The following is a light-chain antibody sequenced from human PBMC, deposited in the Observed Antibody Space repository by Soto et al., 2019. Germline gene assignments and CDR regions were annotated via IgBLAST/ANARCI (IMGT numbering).Light chain of an antibody. V-gene: IGKV1-39*01. CDR3: QQSYSTPRG. CDR1: QSISSY. CDR2: AAS. Sequence: DIPLTQSQSSLSASVADRVNIXCRASQSISSYLNWYQQKPGKAPKLLIYAASSLQSGVPSRFSGSGSGTDFTLTISSLQPEDFATYYCQQSYSTPRGFGPGTKVDIK. J-gene: IGKJ3*01.